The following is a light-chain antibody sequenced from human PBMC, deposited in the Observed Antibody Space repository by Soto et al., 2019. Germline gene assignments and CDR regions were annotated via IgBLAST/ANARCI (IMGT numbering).Light chain of an antibody. Sequence: EIVLTQSPGTLSLSPGERATLSCRTSQSVPSNYLAWYQQKPGQAPRLLIYGASSRATGIADRFSGSGSGTDLPLSISRLEPEDFAVYYCQQYGSSPWTFGQGTKVEIK. J-gene: IGKJ1*01. V-gene: IGKV3-20*01. CDR2: GAS. CDR1: QSVPSNY. CDR3: QQYGSSPWT.